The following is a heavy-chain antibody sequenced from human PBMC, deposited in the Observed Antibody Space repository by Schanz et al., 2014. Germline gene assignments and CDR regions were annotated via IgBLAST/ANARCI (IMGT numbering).Heavy chain of an antibody. CDR3: AKARRKSNSSGGRCFHYSLSILEAGATGTPINYF. CDR1: GFTFSNYA. D-gene: IGHD2-15*01. J-gene: IGHJ1*01. CDR2: FIVDSGNT. Sequence: SCAASGFTFSNYAMSWVRQAPGKGLEWVSGFIVDSGNTYYAGSVKGRFSISRDYSKNPLYLQMSSLRADETAIYYCAKARRKSNSSGGRCFHYSLSILEAGATGTPINYF. V-gene: IGHV3-23*01.